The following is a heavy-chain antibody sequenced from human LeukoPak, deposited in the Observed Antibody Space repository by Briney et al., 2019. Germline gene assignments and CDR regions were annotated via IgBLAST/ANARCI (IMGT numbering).Heavy chain of an antibody. J-gene: IGHJ1*01. V-gene: IGHV4-39*01. Sequence: SETLSLTCTVSGGSISSSSYYWGWIRQPPGKGLEWIGSIYYSESTYYNPSLKSRVTISVDTSKNQFSLKLSSVTAADTAVYYCARGYDFWSGYYTSEYFQHWGQGTLVTVSS. D-gene: IGHD3-3*01. CDR3: ARGYDFWSGYYTSEYFQH. CDR2: IYYSEST. CDR1: GGSISSSSYY.